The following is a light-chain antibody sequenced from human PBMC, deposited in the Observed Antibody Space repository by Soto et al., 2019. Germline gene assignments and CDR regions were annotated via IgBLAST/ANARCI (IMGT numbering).Light chain of an antibody. CDR3: QQRTSWPIT. J-gene: IGKJ5*01. V-gene: IGKV3-11*01. Sequence: EIVLTQSPATLSLSPGERATLSRRASQSVSSSLAWYQQKPGQAPRLLIYDASNRATGIPDRFSGSGSGTGFTLTISSLEPDDFAVYYCQQRTSWPITFGQGTRLEIK. CDR2: DAS. CDR1: QSVSSS.